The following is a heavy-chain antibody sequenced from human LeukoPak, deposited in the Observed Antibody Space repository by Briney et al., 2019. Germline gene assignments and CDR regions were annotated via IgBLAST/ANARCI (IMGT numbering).Heavy chain of an antibody. CDR2: IYYSGGT. CDR3: ARWQYTISSGWFDP. CDR1: GGSISSLY. J-gene: IGHJ5*02. Sequence: SETLSLTCTISGGSISSLYWSWIRQPPGKGLEWIGSIYYSGGTNYNPSLKSRVTISVDTSKIQFSLKLSSVTAADTAVYYCARWQYTISSGWFDPWGQGTLVTVSS. V-gene: IGHV4-59*08. D-gene: IGHD6-6*01.